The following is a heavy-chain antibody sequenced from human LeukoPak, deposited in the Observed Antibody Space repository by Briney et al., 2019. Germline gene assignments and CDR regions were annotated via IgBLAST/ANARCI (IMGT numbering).Heavy chain of an antibody. V-gene: IGHV3-21*01. CDR1: GFTFSSYS. CDR3: ARDVSTGIAVAPDAFDI. J-gene: IGHJ3*02. Sequence: PGGSLRLSCAVSGFTFSSYSMNWVRQAPGKGLEWVSSISSSSRYIYYADSVKGRFTISRDNAKNSLYLQMNSLRAEDTAVYYCARDVSTGIAVAPDAFDIWGQGTMVTVSS. D-gene: IGHD6-19*01. CDR2: ISSSSRYI.